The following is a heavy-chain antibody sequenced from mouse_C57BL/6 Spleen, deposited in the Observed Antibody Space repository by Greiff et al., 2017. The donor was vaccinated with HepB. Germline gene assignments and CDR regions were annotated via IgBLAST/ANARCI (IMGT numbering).Heavy chain of an antibody. CDR3: ARDSYYGYGGAMDY. CDR2: INYDGSST. CDR1: GFTFSDYY. Sequence: EVKLMESEGGLVQPGSSMKLSCTASGFTFSDYYMAWVRQVPEKGLEWVANINYDGSSTYYLDSLKSRFIISRDNAKNILYLQMSSLKSEDTATYYCARDSYYGYGGAMDYWGQGTSVTVSS. V-gene: IGHV5-16*01. D-gene: IGHD2-2*01. J-gene: IGHJ4*01.